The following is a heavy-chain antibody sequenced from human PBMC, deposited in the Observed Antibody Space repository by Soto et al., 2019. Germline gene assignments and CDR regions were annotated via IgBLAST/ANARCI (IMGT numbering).Heavy chain of an antibody. CDR2: IYYSGST. Sequence: PSETLSLTCTVSGGSISSYYWSWIRQPPGKGLEWIGYIYYSGSTNYNPSLKSRVTISVDTSKNQFSLKLSSVTAADTAVYYCARYAGGRVRGVRGNYYYYGMDVWGQGTTVTVSS. J-gene: IGHJ6*02. CDR1: GGSISSYY. CDR3: ARYAGGRVRGVRGNYYYYGMDV. D-gene: IGHD3-10*01. V-gene: IGHV4-59*01.